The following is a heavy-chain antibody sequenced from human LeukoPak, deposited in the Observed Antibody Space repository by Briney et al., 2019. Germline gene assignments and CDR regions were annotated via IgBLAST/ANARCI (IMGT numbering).Heavy chain of an antibody. V-gene: IGHV4-30-2*01. CDR2: IYHXGST. D-gene: IGHD3-16*01. CDR3: AREALGVEYYFDY. J-gene: IGHJ4*02. Sequence: SETLSLTCAVSGGSISSGGYSWSWIRQPPGKGXXXIGYIYHXGSTYYXXSXKSRVTISVDRSKNQFSLKLSSVTAADTAVYYCAREALGVEYYFDYWGQGTLVTVSS. CDR1: GGSISSGGYS.